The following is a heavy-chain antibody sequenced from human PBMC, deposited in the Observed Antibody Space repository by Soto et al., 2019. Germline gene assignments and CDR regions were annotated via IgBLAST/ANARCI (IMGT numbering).Heavy chain of an antibody. CDR2: IYYSGST. Sequence: PSETLSLTCTVSGGTSSNFYWIWIRRPPGKGLEWIGYIYYSGSTNYNPSLKSRVTISVDTSRNQLSLKLSSVTAADTAVYYCARDTQGIAAAGPSMDVWGQGTTVTVSS. D-gene: IGHD6-13*01. V-gene: IGHV4-59*01. J-gene: IGHJ6*02. CDR1: GGTSSNFY. CDR3: ARDTQGIAAAGPSMDV.